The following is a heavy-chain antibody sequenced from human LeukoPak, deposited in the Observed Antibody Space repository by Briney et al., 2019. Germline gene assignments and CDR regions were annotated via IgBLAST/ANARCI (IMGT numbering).Heavy chain of an antibody. CDR3: VRDWAFDSSDYYEDYFDY. J-gene: IGHJ4*02. D-gene: IGHD3-22*01. V-gene: IGHV4-39*07. CDR2: IFYSGST. CDR1: GGSISTSSYY. Sequence: SETLSLTCTVSGGSISTSSYYWGWVRQPPGKGLEWIGNIFYSGSTYYSQSLKSRVTISVDTSKNQFSLKLSSVTATDTAVYYCVRDWAFDSSDYYEDYFDYWGQGTLVTVSS.